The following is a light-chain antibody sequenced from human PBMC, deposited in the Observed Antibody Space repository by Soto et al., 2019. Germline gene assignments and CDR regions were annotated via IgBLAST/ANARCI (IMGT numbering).Light chain of an antibody. CDR1: QSVSSSY. CDR3: QQYGSSRSFT. Sequence: EIVLTQSPGTLSLSPGERATLSCRASQSVSSSYLAWYQQKPGQAPRLLIYGASSRATGIPDRFSGSGSGTDFTLTISRLEPEDFAVYYWQQYGSSRSFTFGPGTKVDIK. CDR2: GAS. J-gene: IGKJ3*01. V-gene: IGKV3-20*01.